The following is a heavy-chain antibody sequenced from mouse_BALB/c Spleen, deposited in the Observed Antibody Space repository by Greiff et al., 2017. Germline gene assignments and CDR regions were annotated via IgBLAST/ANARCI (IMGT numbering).Heavy chain of an antibody. Sequence: QVQLQQSGAELARPGASVKLSCKASGYTFTSYWMQWVKQRPGQGLEWIGAIYPGDGDTRYTQKFKGKATLTADKSSSTAYMQLSSLASEDSAVYYCARRVTTLYFDYWGQGTTLTVSS. CDR2: IYPGDGDT. V-gene: IGHV1-87*01. D-gene: IGHD2-1*01. CDR1: GYTFTSYW. CDR3: ARRVTTLYFDY. J-gene: IGHJ2*01.